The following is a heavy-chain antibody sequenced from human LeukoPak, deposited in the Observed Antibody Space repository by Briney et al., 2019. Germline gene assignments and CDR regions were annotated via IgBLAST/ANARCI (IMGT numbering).Heavy chain of an antibody. CDR1: GDSLINFY. CDR3: ARLKFDVLTGYYEALDY. CDR2: IYYSGTT. Sequence: SETLSLTCTVSGDSLINFYWSWIRQPPGKGLEWIRYIYYSGTTNYNPSLKSRVTMSVDTSKNQFSLKLRSVTAADTAVYYCARLKFDVLTGYYEALDYWGQGTLVTVSS. D-gene: IGHD3-9*01. J-gene: IGHJ4*02. V-gene: IGHV4-59*08.